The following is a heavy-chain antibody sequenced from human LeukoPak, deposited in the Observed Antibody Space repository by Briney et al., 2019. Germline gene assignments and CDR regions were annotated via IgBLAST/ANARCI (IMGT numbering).Heavy chain of an antibody. V-gene: IGHV1-2*02. CDR2: INPNSGGT. Sequence: ASVKVSCKASGYTFTGYYMHWVRQAPGQGLEWMGWINPNSGGTNYAQKFQGRVTMTRDTSISTAYMELSRLRSDDTAVYYCARVFLEMATMNWFHPWGQGTLVTVSS. CDR1: GYTFTGYY. D-gene: IGHD5-24*01. CDR3: ARVFLEMATMNWFHP. J-gene: IGHJ5*02.